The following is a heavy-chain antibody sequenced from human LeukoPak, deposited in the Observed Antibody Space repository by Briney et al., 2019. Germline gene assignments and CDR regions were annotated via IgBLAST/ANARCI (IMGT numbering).Heavy chain of an antibody. CDR2: ISAYNGNT. CDR3: ATDYLHYDTTGYYYLLRY. CDR1: VYTCTIYG. J-gene: IGHJ4*02. Sequence: ASVKVSFKSSVYTCTIYGISWMRQAPGQGLELMGLISAYNGNTNYDQKIPGSVTMTTDTSTSTAYMELRSLSSDDTAVYYCATDYLHYDTTGYYYLLRYWGQGTLVTVSS. D-gene: IGHD3-22*01. V-gene: IGHV1-18*01.